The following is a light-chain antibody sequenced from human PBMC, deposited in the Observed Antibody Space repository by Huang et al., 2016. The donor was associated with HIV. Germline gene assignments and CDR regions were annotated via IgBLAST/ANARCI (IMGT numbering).Light chain of an antibody. J-gene: IGKJ3*01. Sequence: DIVMTQSPLSLPVTPGEPASISCRSSQSLLHRNGYNYLDWYLQKPGQSPQLLIYLGSNRASGVPDRFSGSGSGTDFTLKISRLEAEDVGIYYCMQAIQIPTFGPGTKVDIK. CDR1: QSLLHRNGYNY. CDR2: LGS. V-gene: IGKV2-28*01. CDR3: MQAIQIPT.